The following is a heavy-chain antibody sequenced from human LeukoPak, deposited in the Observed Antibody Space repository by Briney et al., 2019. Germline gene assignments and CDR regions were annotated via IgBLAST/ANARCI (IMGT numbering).Heavy chain of an antibody. Sequence: GASVNVSCKASGYTFTSYGISWVRQAPGQGLEWMGWISAYNGNTNYAQKLQGRVTMTTDTSTSTAYMELRSLRSDDTAVYYCARGDCSGGSCYFGYWGQGTLVTVSS. CDR2: ISAYNGNT. D-gene: IGHD2-15*01. J-gene: IGHJ4*02. CDR1: GYTFTSYG. V-gene: IGHV1-18*04. CDR3: ARGDCSGGSCYFGY.